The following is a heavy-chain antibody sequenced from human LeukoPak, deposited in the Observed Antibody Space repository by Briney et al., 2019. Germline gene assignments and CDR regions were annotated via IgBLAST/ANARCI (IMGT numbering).Heavy chain of an antibody. Sequence: ASVKVSCKVSGYTLTESSIHWVRQAPGKGLEWMGGFDPEDGITIYAQKFQGRVTMTQDTSPDSAYMDLSSLRSEDTAVYYCATGELLSAFDIWGQGTMVTVSS. J-gene: IGHJ3*02. CDR2: FDPEDGIT. D-gene: IGHD1-26*01. V-gene: IGHV1-24*01. CDR1: GYTLTESS. CDR3: ATGELLSAFDI.